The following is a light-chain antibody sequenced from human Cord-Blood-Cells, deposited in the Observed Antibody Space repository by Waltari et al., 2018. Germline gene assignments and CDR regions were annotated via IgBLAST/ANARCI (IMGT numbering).Light chain of an antibody. CDR3: MQGTQWT. CDR2: KVY. CDR1: QSHVYSDGNTY. V-gene: IGKV2-30*01. J-gene: IGKJ1*01. Sequence: DVVMTPSPLSLPVTLALGASISCRSRQSHVYSDGNTYWNWYQQRTGQSPRLLIYKVYNRDSGFPDRVSGSGTGTDVTLKIMRVEAEDIWFYYRMQGTQWTFGQGTKVEIK.